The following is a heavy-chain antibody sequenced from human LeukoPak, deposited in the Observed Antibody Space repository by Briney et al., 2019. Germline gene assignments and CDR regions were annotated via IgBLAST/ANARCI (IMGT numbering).Heavy chain of an antibody. CDR1: GGTFSSYA. CDR3: ARGPRLDSSGWYYGAFDI. Sequence: GASVTVSCRASGGTFSSYAISWVRQAPGQGLEWMGGIIPIFGTANYAQKFQGRVTITADESTSTAYMELSSLRSEDTAVYYCARGPRLDSSGWYYGAFDIWGQGTMVTVS. D-gene: IGHD6-19*01. CDR2: IIPIFGTA. V-gene: IGHV1-69*13. J-gene: IGHJ3*02.